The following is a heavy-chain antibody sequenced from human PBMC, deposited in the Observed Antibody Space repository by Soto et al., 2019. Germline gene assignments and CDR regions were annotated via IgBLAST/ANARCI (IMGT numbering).Heavy chain of an antibody. Sequence: EVQLVQSGAEVKQPGESRKISCKGSVDRFTTYWIVWVRQMPGKGLEWMGIIYPSDSDTRYSPPFQGQVTISVDKSISTAYLQWSSLTASDTAMYYCARYGTTETTYWVDSWGQGNLVTVSS. V-gene: IGHV5-51*03. CDR3: ARYGTTETTYWVDS. D-gene: IGHD1-1*01. J-gene: IGHJ5*01. CDR1: VDRFTTYW. CDR2: IYPSDSDT.